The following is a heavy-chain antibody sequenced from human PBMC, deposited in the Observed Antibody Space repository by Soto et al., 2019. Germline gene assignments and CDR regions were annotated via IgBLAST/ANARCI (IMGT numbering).Heavy chain of an antibody. J-gene: IGHJ5*02. Sequence: QVQLQESGPGLVKPSETLSLTCTVSNGSISNFYWNWIRQSAGKGLEWIGRIHGSGSATYNPSLSSRLSMSVDTSKNQFSLKVNSVTGADTAVYYCARSSHKESWFDPWGQGTLVTVSS. CDR2: IHGSGSA. D-gene: IGHD6-13*01. V-gene: IGHV4-4*07. CDR3: ARSSHKESWFDP. CDR1: NGSISNFY.